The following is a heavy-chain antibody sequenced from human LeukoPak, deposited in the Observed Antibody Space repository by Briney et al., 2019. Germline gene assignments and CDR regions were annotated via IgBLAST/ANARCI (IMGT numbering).Heavy chain of an antibody. J-gene: IGHJ4*02. CDR1: GFTFSGYE. CDR3: AKRDGGYDFIDY. CDR2: INSRGYTK. Sequence: GGSLRLSCEASGFTFSGYEMNWVRQAPGKGLEWVSYINSRGYTKFNADSVKGRFTISRDNSKNTLYLQMNSLRAEDTAVYYCAKRDGGYDFIDYWGQGTLVTVSS. V-gene: IGHV3-48*03. D-gene: IGHD5-12*01.